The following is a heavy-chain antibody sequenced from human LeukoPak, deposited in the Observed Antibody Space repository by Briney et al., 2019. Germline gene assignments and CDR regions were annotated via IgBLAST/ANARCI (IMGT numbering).Heavy chain of an antibody. CDR1: GYSFTSYW. CDR3: ASSATIGSKGAFDI. J-gene: IGHJ3*02. V-gene: IGHV5-51*01. Sequence: TLGESLKISCKGSGYSFTSYWIGWVRQMPGKGLEWMGIIYSGDSDTRYSPSFQGQVTISGDKSISTAYLQWSSLKASDTAMYYCASSATIGSKGAFDIWGQGTMVTVSS. D-gene: IGHD5-12*01. CDR2: IYSGDSDT.